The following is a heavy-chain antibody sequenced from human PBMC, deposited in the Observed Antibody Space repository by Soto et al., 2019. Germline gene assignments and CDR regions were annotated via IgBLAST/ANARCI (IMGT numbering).Heavy chain of an antibody. CDR3: ARDGWKGPANWFDP. CDR2: INHSGST. Sequence: PXETLSLTCAVYGGSFSGYYWSWIRQPPGKGLEWIGEINHSGSTNYNPSLKSRVTISVDTSKNQFSLKLSSVTAADTAVYYCARDGWKGPANWFDPWGQGTLVTVSS. V-gene: IGHV4-34*01. CDR1: GGSFSGYY. D-gene: IGHD1-1*01. J-gene: IGHJ5*02.